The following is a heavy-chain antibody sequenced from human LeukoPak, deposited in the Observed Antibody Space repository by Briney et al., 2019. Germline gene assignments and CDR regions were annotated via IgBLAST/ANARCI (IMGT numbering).Heavy chain of an antibody. J-gene: IGHJ6*03. D-gene: IGHD6-25*01. CDR3: ARSVAGSSSFYYMDV. V-gene: IGHV4-59*11. CDR1: GDSIRGHY. Sequence: SETLSLTCTVSGDSIRGHYWSWIRRPPGKGLEWIAYVFHSGTTNYNPSLKSRVSISRDMSKNHFSLKMTSVTSTDTAVYYCARSVAGSSSFYYMDVWGNGTTVTVSS. CDR2: VFHSGTT.